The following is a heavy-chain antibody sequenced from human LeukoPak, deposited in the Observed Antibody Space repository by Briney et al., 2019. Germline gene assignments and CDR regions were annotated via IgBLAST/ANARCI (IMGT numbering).Heavy chain of an antibody. CDR1: GYTFTGYY. J-gene: IGHJ4*02. D-gene: IGHD3-22*01. CDR2: INPDSGGT. V-gene: IGHV1-2*02. CDR3: ARVDDRGHYYDSSGPRKLFDY. Sequence: GASVKVSCKASGYTFTGYYMHWVRQAPGQGLEWVGWINPDSGGTNYAQKLQGRVTMTRDTSIRTAYMELSRLRSDDTAVYYCARVDDRGHYYDSSGPRKLFDYWGQGTLVTVSS.